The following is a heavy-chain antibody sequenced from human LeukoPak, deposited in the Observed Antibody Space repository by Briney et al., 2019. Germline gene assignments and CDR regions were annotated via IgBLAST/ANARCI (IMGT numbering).Heavy chain of an antibody. CDR3: AALLGSGTWRFDP. V-gene: IGHV4-38-2*01. Sequence: GSLRLSCAASGFTFSSYGMSWVRQPPGKGLEWIGSIYYSGSTYSNPSLKSRVTISIDTSKNQFSLKLSSVTAADTAVYYCAALLGSGTWRFDPWGQGTLVTVSS. J-gene: IGHJ5*02. CDR2: IYYSGST. D-gene: IGHD3-10*01. CDR1: GFTFSSYG.